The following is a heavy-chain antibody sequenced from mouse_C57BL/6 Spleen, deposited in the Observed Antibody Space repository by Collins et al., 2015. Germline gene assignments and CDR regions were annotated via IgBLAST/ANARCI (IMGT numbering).Heavy chain of an antibody. Sequence: QVQLQQPGAELVKPGASVKMSCKASGYTFTSYWITWVKQRPGQGLEWIGDIYPGSGSTNYNEKFKSKATLTVDTSSSTAYMQLSSLTSEDSAVYYCARCYYYGSSWYFDVWAQGPRSPSPQ. CDR3: ARCYYYGSSWYFDV. CDR1: GYTFTSYW. D-gene: IGHD1-1*01. V-gene: IGHV1-55*01. J-gene: IGHJ1*03. CDR2: IYPGSGST.